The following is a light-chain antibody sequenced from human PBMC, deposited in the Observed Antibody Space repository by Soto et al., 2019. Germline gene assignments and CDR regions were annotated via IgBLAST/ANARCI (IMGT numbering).Light chain of an antibody. CDR2: ETS. V-gene: IGKV3-11*01. Sequence: EIVLTQSPATLSLSPGERATLSCRASQSLSNFLAWYQQKPGQAPRLLIYETSNRATGIPARFSGSGSGTDFPLTISSLEPEDFAIYYCQQRSNWPPHLTFGQGTRLEIK. CDR3: QQRSNWPPHLT. CDR1: QSLSNF. J-gene: IGKJ5*01.